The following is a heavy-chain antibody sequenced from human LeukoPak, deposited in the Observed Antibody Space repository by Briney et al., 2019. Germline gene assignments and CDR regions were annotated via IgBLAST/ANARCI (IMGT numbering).Heavy chain of an antibody. CDR3: ARESGFMMVGEINADNWFDP. J-gene: IGHJ5*02. CDR1: GFTFRDSA. V-gene: IGHV3-30*04. CDR2: ISDDGSER. Sequence: GGSLRLSCSGAGFTFRDSAFHWVRQAPGKGLEWVAVISDDGSERFYADSVKGRFTISRDNSRDTLYLHMQTLRPEDSAVYYCARESGFMMVGEINADNWFDPWGQGTPVTVSS. D-gene: IGHD3-3*01.